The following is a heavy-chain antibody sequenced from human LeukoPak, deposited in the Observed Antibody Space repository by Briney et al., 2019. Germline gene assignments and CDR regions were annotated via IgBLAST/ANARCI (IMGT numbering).Heavy chain of an antibody. CDR3: ARDRGVGVLRYFDWPSGY. CDR1: VYTFTGYY. J-gene: IGHJ4*02. Sequence: ASVNVSCKASVYTFTGYYMHWVRQAPGQGLEWMGWINPNSGGTNYAQKFQGRVTMTRDTSISTAYMELSRLRSDDTAVYYCARDRGVGVLRYFDWPSGYWGQGTLVTVSS. CDR2: INPNSGGT. D-gene: IGHD3-9*01. V-gene: IGHV1-2*02.